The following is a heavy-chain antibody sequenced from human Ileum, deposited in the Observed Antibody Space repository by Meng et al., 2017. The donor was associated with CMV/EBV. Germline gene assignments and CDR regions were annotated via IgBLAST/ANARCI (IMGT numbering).Heavy chain of an antibody. Sequence: GGSLRLSCAASGFTFSSYGMHWVRQAPGKGLEWVAVIWYDGSNKYYADSVKGRFTISRDNSKNTLYLQMNSLRAEDTAVYYCAKDSAGSYGRHYYYGMDVWGQGTTVTVSS. D-gene: IGHD1-26*01. CDR1: GFTFSSYG. J-gene: IGHJ6*02. V-gene: IGHV3-33*06. CDR3: AKDSAGSYGRHYYYGMDV. CDR2: IWYDGSNK.